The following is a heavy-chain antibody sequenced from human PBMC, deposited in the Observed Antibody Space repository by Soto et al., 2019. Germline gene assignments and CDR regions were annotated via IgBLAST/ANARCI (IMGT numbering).Heavy chain of an antibody. D-gene: IGHD3-10*01. J-gene: IGHJ4*02. V-gene: IGHV3-30*18. CDR3: AKGEVRGIIPSYFDY. CDR1: GFTFRWFG. CDR2: ISNDGSNE. Sequence: SLRLSCAGSGFTFRWFGMNWVRQAPGKGLGWVARISNDGSNEYYVDSVKGRFTISRDNSKNTLYLQMDSLRAEDTAVYYCAKGEVRGIIPSYFDYWGLGTLVTAPQ.